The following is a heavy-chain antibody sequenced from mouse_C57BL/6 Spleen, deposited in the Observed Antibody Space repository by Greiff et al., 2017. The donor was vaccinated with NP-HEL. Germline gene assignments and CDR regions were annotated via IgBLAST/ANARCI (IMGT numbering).Heavy chain of an antibody. CDR2: INPNYGTT. D-gene: IGHD2-3*01. J-gene: IGHJ3*01. CDR1: GYSFTDYN. Sequence: VQLKESGPELVKPGASVKISCKASGYSFTDYNMNWVKQSTGKGLEWIGVINPNYGTTSYNQKFKGKATLTVYQSSSTVYMQLNSLTSDDSAVYYCAIYYGYYAGFAYWGQGTLVTVSA. V-gene: IGHV1-39*01. CDR3: AIYYGYYAGFAY.